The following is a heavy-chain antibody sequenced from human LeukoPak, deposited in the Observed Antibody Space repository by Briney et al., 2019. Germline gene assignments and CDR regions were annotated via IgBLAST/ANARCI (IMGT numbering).Heavy chain of an antibody. CDR3: AHVEAYYDFWSGYSGYFDY. CDR1: GFSLSTSGVG. J-gene: IGHJ4*02. Sequence: SGPTLVNPTQTLTLTCTFSGFSLSTSGVGVGWIRQPPGKALEWLALIYWDDDKRYSPSLKSRLTITKDTSKNQVVLTTTNMDPVDTATYYCAHVEAYYDFWSGYSGYFDYWGQGTLVTVSS. D-gene: IGHD3-3*01. V-gene: IGHV2-5*02. CDR2: IYWDDDK.